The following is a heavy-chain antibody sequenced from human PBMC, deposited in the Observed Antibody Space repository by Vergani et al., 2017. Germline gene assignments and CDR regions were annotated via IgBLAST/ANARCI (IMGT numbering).Heavy chain of an antibody. CDR1: GFTFSSYS. J-gene: IGHJ6*02. D-gene: IGHD3-9*01. CDR3: ASLRYFDWLSPWDYYGMDV. Sequence: EVQLVESGGGLVQPGGSLRLSCAASGFTFSSYSMNWVRQAPGKGLEWVSYISSSSSTIYYADSVKGRFTISRDNAKNSLYLQMNSLRAEDTAVYYCASLRYFDWLSPWDYYGMDVWGQGTTVTVSS. V-gene: IGHV3-48*01. CDR2: ISSSSSTI.